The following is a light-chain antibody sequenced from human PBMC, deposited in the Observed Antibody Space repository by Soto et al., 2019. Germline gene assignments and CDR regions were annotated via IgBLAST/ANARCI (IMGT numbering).Light chain of an antibody. CDR1: QSLLRSNGYNY. CDR2: LAS. J-gene: IGKJ3*01. Sequence: DIVMTQSPLSLPVTPGEPASISCRSSQSLLRSNGYNYLDWYLQKPGQSPQLLIYLASNRGSGVPDRCVGGGSGTGFTLKISSVEAADVGDYYCMQALQDGGFTFGPGTKVDIK. CDR3: MQALQDGGFT. V-gene: IGKV2-28*01.